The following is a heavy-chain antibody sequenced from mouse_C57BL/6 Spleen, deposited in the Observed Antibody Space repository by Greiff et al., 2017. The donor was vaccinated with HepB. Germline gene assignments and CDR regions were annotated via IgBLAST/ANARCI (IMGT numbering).Heavy chain of an antibody. CDR3: ARVGELGVDY. J-gene: IGHJ2*01. V-gene: IGHV1-64*01. Sequence: QVHVKQPGAELVKPGASVKLSCKASGYTFTSYWMHWVKQRPGQGLEWIGMIHPNSGSTNYNEKFKSKATLTVDKSSSTAYMQLSSLTSEDSAVYYCARVGELGVDYWGQGTTLTVSS. CDR1: GYTFTSYW. CDR2: IHPNSGST. D-gene: IGHD4-1*01.